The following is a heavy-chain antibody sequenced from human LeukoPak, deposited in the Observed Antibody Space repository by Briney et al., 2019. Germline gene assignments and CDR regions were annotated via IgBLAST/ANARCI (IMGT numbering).Heavy chain of an antibody. J-gene: IGHJ4*02. Sequence: PSDTLSLTCAVYGGSFSGYYWSWIRQPPGKGLEWIGEINHSGSTNYNPSLKSRVTISVDASKNQFSLKLSSVTAADTAVYCCARVDMGSGSYYPSYFGYWGQGTLVTVSS. CDR3: ARVDMGSGSYYPSYFGY. CDR2: INHSGST. V-gene: IGHV4-34*01. D-gene: IGHD3-10*01. CDR1: GGSFSGYY.